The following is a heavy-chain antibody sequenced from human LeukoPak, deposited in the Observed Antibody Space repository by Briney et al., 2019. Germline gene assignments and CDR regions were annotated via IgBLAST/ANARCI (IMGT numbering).Heavy chain of an antibody. CDR3: AREGFRVIRFLELLPGDY. V-gene: IGHV1-2*02. CDR1: GYTFTGYY. Sequence: ASVKVSCKASGYTFTGYYMHWVRQAPGQGLEWMGWINPNSGGTNYAQKFQGRVTMTRDTSISTAYMELSRLRSDDTAVYYCAREGFRVIRFLELLPGDYWGQGTLVTVSS. J-gene: IGHJ4*02. CDR2: INPNSGGT. D-gene: IGHD3-3*01.